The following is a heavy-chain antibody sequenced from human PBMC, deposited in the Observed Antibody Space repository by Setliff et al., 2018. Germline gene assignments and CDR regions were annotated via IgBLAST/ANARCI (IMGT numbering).Heavy chain of an antibody. D-gene: IGHD2-15*01. CDR2: ISPYNGVT. CDR3: AISSLSICSGDTCPNAFDI. CDR1: AYILSSYG. J-gene: IGHJ3*02. Sequence: ASVKVSCKASAYILSSYGISWVRQAPGEGLEWMGWISPYNGVTSYAQRFQGRVTMTTDTSTSAAYLELMSLRSDDTALYYCAISSLSICSGDTCPNAFDIWGQGTMVTVSS. V-gene: IGHV1-18*01.